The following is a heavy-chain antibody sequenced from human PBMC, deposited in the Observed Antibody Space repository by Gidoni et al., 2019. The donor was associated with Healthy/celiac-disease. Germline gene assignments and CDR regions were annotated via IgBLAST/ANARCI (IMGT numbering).Heavy chain of an antibody. CDR3: ARTDVDMGYYYYYMDV. V-gene: IGHV4-34*01. CDR2: INHSGST. CDR1: GGSFSGYY. D-gene: IGHD5-12*01. Sequence: QVQLQQWGAGLLKPSETLSLTCAVYGGSFSGYYWSWIRQPPGKGLEWIGEINHSGSTKDNPYLKSRVTISIDTSKNQFSLKQDSVTAADTAVYYCARTDVDMGYYYYYMDVWGKGTTVTVSS. J-gene: IGHJ6*03.